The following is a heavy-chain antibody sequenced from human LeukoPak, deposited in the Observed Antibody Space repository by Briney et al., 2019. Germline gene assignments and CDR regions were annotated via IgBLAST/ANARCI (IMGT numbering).Heavy chain of an antibody. CDR2: ISGSGGST. D-gene: IGHD1-26*01. J-gene: IGHJ4*02. CDR1: GFTFSSYA. V-gene: IGHV3-23*01. Sequence: PGGSPRLSCAASGFTFSSYAMSWVRQAPGKGLEWVSAISGSGGSTYYADSVKGRFTISRDNSKNTLYLQMNSLRAEDTAVYYCAKAYAGSYYLYFDYWGQGTLVTVSS. CDR3: AKAYAGSYYLYFDY.